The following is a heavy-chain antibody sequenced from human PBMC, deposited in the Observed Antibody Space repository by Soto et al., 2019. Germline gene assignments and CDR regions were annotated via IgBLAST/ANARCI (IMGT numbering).Heavy chain of an antibody. CDR2: INPNSGGT. Sequence: GASVKVSCKASGYTFTGYYMHWVRQAPGQGLEWMGWINPNSGGTNYAQKFQGRVTMTRDTSISTAYMELSRLRSDDTAVYYCARDQNEYYYDSSGSSGYWGRGTLVTFSS. D-gene: IGHD3-22*01. J-gene: IGHJ4*02. CDR3: ARDQNEYYYDSSGSSGY. CDR1: GYTFTGYY. V-gene: IGHV1-2*02.